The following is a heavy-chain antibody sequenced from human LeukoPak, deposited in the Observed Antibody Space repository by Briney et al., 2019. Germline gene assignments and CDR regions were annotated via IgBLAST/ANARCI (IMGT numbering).Heavy chain of an antibody. CDR1: GFTFSSYS. J-gene: IGHJ4*02. CDR3: ARDLVVVVAATHDY. Sequence: PGGALRLSCAASGFTFSSYSMNWVRQVPGEGLEWVSSISSSSSYIYYADSVKGRFTISRDNAKNSLYLQMNSLRAEDTAVYYCARDLVVVVAATHDYWGQGTLVTVSS. CDR2: ISSSSSYI. V-gene: IGHV3-21*01. D-gene: IGHD2-15*01.